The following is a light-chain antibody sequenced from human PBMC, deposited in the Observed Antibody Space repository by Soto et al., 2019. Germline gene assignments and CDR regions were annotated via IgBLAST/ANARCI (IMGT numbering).Light chain of an antibody. CDR1: QSVSSNY. J-gene: IGKJ5*01. V-gene: IGKV3-20*01. Sequence: EIVMTQSPATLSVSPGERATLSVRAGQSVSSNYLAWYQQKPGQAPRRLIYGASSRATGIPDRFSGSGSGTDFTLTISRLEPEDFAVYYCKQYGSSPTFGEGTRLEIK. CDR2: GAS. CDR3: KQYGSSPT.